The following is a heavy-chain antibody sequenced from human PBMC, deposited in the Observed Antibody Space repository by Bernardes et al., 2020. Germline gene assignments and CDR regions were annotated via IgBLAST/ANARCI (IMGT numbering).Heavy chain of an antibody. CDR3: ARETRVVRGVMSWFDP. J-gene: IGHJ5*02. D-gene: IGHD3-10*01. CDR1: RYTFTSYD. Sequence: ASVKVSCKASRYTFTSYDINWVRQATGQGLEWMGWMNPNSGNTGYAQKFQGRVTMTRNTSISTAYMELSSLRSEDTAVYYCARETRVVRGVMSWFDPWGQGTLVTVSS. CDR2: MNPNSGNT. V-gene: IGHV1-8*01.